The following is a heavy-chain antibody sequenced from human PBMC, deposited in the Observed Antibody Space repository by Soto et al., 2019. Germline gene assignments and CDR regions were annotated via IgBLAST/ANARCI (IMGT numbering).Heavy chain of an antibody. D-gene: IGHD3-9*01. CDR3: ARSPDYDILTGYYHFDY. Sequence: GESLKISCMTSGYSFTSYWVGWVRQMPGKGLEWMAIMYPGDSDTKYSPSFRGQVTISADKSTSSAYLQWSSLKASDTAMYYYARSPDYDILTGYYHFDYWGQGTLVTVSS. CDR1: GYSFTSYW. V-gene: IGHV5-51*01. CDR2: MYPGDSDT. J-gene: IGHJ4*02.